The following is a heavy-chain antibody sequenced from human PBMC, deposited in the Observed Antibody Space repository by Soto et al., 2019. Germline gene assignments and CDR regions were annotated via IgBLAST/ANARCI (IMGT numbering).Heavy chain of an antibody. Sequence: SETLSLTCTVSGGSISSYYWSWIRQPPGKGLEWIGYIYYSGSTNYNPSLKSRVTISVDTSKNQFSLKLSSVTAADTAVYYCARVYYGSVLDPWGQGTLVTVSS. D-gene: IGHD3-10*01. CDR3: ARVYYGSVLDP. J-gene: IGHJ5*02. CDR1: GGSISSYY. CDR2: IYYSGST. V-gene: IGHV4-59*08.